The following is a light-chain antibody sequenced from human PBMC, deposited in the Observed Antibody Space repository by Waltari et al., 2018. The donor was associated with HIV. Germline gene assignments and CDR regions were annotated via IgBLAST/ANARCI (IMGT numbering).Light chain of an antibody. CDR3: MQALQTPLT. CDR1: QSLLHSNGYNY. V-gene: IGKV2-28*01. J-gene: IGKJ4*01. Sequence: DIVMTQSPLSLPVTPGEPASIHCRSRQSLLHSNGYNYLDWYLQSPGQSPQLLIYLGSNRASGVPGRFSGSGSGTDFTLKISRVEAEDVGVYYCMQALQTPLTFGGGTKVEIK. CDR2: LGS.